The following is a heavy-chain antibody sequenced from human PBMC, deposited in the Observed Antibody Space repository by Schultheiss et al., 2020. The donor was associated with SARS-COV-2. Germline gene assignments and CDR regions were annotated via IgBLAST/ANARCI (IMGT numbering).Heavy chain of an antibody. CDR2: ITGSGGNT. J-gene: IGHJ5*02. CDR1: GFTVSSNY. D-gene: IGHD3/OR15-3a*01. Sequence: GGSLRLSCAASGFTVSSNYMSWIRRAPGKGLEWVSSITGSGGNTNYADSVKGRFTISRDNSKNTLYLQMSSLRAEDTAIYYCAKRRGSDWQEFDPWGQGILVTVSS. CDR3: AKRRGSDWQEFDP. V-gene: IGHV3-23*01.